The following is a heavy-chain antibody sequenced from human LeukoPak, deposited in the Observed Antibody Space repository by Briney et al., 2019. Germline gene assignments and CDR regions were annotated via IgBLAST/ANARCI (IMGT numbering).Heavy chain of an antibody. D-gene: IGHD3-10*01. CDR2: IYYSGST. J-gene: IGHJ4*02. V-gene: IGHV4-59*01. Sequence: PSETLSLTCTVSGGSISSYYWSWIRQPPGKGLEWIGYIYYSGSTNYNPSLKSRVTISVDTSKNQFSLKLSSVTAADTAVYYCARDSTMVRGVMIVWGQGTLVTVSS. CDR1: GGSISSYY. CDR3: ARDSTMVRGVMIV.